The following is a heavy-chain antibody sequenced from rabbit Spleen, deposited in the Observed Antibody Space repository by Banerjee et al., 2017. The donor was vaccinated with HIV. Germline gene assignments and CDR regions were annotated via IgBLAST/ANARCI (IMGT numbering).Heavy chain of an antibody. Sequence: QEQLVESGGGLVQPEGSLTLTCTASGFSFSSSYWICWVRQAPGKGLEWIACIDAGSSGNTYYASWVNGRFTISKTSSTTVTLQMPSLTVADTATYFCARNDKDSGWGSNLWGPGTLVTVS. V-gene: IGHV1S45*01. D-gene: IGHD4-1*01. CDR3: ARNDKDSGWGSNL. J-gene: IGHJ4*01. CDR1: GFSFSSSYW. CDR2: IDAGSSGNT.